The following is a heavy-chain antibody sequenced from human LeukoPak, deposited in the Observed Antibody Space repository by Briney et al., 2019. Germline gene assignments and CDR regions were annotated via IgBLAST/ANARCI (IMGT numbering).Heavy chain of an antibody. CDR3: ARVSIDYGDYTPHFDY. Sequence: SETLSLTCTVSGGSISSSSYYWGWIRQPPGKGLEWIGSIYYSGSTYYNPSLKSRVTISVDTSKNQFSLKLSSVTAADTAVYYCARVSIDYGDYTPHFDYWGQGTLVTVSS. CDR2: IYYSGST. J-gene: IGHJ4*02. V-gene: IGHV4-39*07. D-gene: IGHD4-17*01. CDR1: GGSISSSSYY.